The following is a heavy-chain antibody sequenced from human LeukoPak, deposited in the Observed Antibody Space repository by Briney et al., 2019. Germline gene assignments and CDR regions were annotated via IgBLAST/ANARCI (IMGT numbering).Heavy chain of an antibody. CDR2: ISSSSSYI. D-gene: IGHD5-24*01. V-gene: IGHV3-21*01. CDR1: GFTFDDYG. Sequence: GGSLRLSCAASGFTFDDYGMSWVRQVPGKGLEWVSSISSSSSYIYYADSVKGRFTISRDNAKNSLYLQMNSLRAEDTAVYYCAREVGKRRDGYNSGDYWGQGTLVTVSS. CDR3: AREVGKRRDGYNSGDY. J-gene: IGHJ4*02.